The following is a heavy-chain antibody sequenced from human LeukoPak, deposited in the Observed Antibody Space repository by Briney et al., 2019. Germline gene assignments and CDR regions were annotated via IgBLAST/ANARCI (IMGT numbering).Heavy chain of an antibody. CDR2: ILPSSGGP. D-gene: IGHD4-17*01. Sequence: ASVKVSCKASGYTFTGYYLHWVRQAPGQGLEWMGWILPSSGGPYYAQKFQGRITMSRDTSISTAYMALSSLTSDDTAVYYCVRKGEKYGDYDYWGQGALVTVSS. J-gene: IGHJ4*02. V-gene: IGHV1-2*02. CDR1: GYTFTGYY. CDR3: VRKGEKYGDYDY.